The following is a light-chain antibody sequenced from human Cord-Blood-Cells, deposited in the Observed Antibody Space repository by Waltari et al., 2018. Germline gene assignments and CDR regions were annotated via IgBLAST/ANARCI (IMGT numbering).Light chain of an antibody. CDR3: QQSYSTPLT. V-gene: IGKV1-39*01. Sequence: DIQITQSPSSLSASLGDRVTLTCRASQSISSYLNWYQQKPGKAPKLLIYAASSLQSGVPSRFSGSGSGTDYTLTISSLQPEDFATYYCQQSYSTPLTFGGGTKVEIK. J-gene: IGKJ4*01. CDR2: AAS. CDR1: QSISSY.